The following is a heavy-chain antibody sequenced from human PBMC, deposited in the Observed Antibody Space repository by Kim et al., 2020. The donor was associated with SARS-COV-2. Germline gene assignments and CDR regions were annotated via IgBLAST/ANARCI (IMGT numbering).Heavy chain of an antibody. V-gene: IGHV1-46*01. Sequence: AQKFQGRVTMTRDTSTSTVYMELSSLRSEDTAVYYCAREQAARPRFEADYWGQGTLVTVSS. CDR3: AREQAARPRFEADY. D-gene: IGHD6-6*01. J-gene: IGHJ4*02.